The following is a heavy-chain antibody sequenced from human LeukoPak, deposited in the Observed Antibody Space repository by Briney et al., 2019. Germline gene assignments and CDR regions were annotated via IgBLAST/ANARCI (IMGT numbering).Heavy chain of an antibody. CDR1: GFTFSDYA. Sequence: PGGSLRLSCAASGFTFSDYAMTWVRQAPGKGLEWVSGISGSGGTTYYADSVKGRFTISSDNSKSTGYLQLNSLRAEDTAVYYCAKGSRSNGYYIDYWGQGTLVTVSS. CDR3: AKGSRSNGYYIDY. CDR2: ISGSGGTT. V-gene: IGHV3-23*01. D-gene: IGHD6-6*01. J-gene: IGHJ4*02.